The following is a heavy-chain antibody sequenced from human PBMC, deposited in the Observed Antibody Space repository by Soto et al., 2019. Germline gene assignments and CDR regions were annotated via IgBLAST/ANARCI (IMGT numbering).Heavy chain of an antibody. D-gene: IGHD3-22*01. CDR3: AKEYYYDSSGYYSGDY. Sequence: QVQLVESGGGVVQPGRSLRLSCAASGFTFSSYGMHWVRQAPGKGLEWVAVISYDGSNKYYADSVKGRFTISRDNSKNKLYLQMNSLRAEDTAVYYCAKEYYYDSSGYYSGDYWGQGNLVTVSS. V-gene: IGHV3-30*18. J-gene: IGHJ4*02. CDR1: GFTFSSYG. CDR2: ISYDGSNK.